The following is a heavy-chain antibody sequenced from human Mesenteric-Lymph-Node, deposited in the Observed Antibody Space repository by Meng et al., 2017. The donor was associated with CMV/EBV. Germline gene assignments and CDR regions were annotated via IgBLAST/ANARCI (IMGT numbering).Heavy chain of an antibody. CDR2: IYPGDSDT. J-gene: IGHJ4*02. CDR3: ARSTTVTDFDD. CDR1: GYPFTHYW. Sequence: SCQGSGYPFTHYWIGWVRQMPGKGLEWMGIIYPGDSDTRYGPSFQGQVTISADKSISTAYLQWSSLKASDTAMYYCARSTTVTDFDDWGQGTLVTVSS. D-gene: IGHD4-11*01. V-gene: IGHV5-51*01.